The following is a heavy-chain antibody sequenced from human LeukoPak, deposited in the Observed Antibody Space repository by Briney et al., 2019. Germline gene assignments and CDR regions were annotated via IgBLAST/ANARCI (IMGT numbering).Heavy chain of an antibody. CDR2: IYYSGST. D-gene: IGHD6-19*01. J-gene: IGHJ4*02. Sequence: SETLSLTCTVSGGSISSYYWSWIRQPPGKGLEWTGYIYYSGSTNYNPSLKSRVTISVDTSKNQFSLKLSSVTAADTAVYYCARVSVSGWYPIDYWGQGTLVTVSS. CDR3: ARVSVSGWYPIDY. V-gene: IGHV4-59*01. CDR1: GGSISSYY.